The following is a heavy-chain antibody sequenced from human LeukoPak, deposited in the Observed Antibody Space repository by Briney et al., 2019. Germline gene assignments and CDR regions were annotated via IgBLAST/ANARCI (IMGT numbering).Heavy chain of an antibody. V-gene: IGHV3-7*01. CDR2: INPDGSTI. CDR1: GFTISTSW. CDR3: ARDSAYNAFDI. Sequence: PGRSLRLSCAASGFTISTSWMAWIRRAPGKGLDWLGNINPDGSTINYVDSVKGRFTFSRDNAKNSLYLQINSLRAEDTALFYCARDSAYNAFDIWGQGTMVTVSS. J-gene: IGHJ3*02. D-gene: IGHD5-12*01.